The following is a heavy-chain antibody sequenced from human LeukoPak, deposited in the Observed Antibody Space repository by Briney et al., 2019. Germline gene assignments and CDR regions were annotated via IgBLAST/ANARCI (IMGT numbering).Heavy chain of an antibody. CDR3: ARPGYSSSWYYFDY. Sequence: SETLSLTCTVSGGSISSSSYYWGWIRQPPGKGLEWIGRIYYSGSTYYNPSLKSRLTISVDTCKNQFSLKLSSVTAADTAVYYCARPGYSSSWYYFDYWGQGTLVTVSS. D-gene: IGHD6-13*01. CDR2: IYYSGST. V-gene: IGHV4-39*01. CDR1: GGSISSSSYY. J-gene: IGHJ4*02.